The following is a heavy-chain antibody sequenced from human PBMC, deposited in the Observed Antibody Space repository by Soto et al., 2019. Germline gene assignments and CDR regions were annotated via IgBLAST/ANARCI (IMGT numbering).Heavy chain of an antibody. CDR3: ARWGATSKWFAP. CDR2: IGYSGAT. CDR1: GGSITSGGSF. D-gene: IGHD1-26*01. Sequence: PSETLSLTCTVSGGSITSGGSFWSWIRQHPGKGPEWIAFIGYSGATSYNPSLASRVTISADTYKSQFSLNLRSVTAADTAVYYCARWGATSKWFAPWGQGXLVTVYS. J-gene: IGHJ5*02. V-gene: IGHV4-31*03.